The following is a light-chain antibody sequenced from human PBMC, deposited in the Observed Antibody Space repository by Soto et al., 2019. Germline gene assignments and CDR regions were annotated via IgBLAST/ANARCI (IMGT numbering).Light chain of an antibody. Sequence: ETAWKNSESTLSXXAGGRATLSCRASPTISSNYLAFDQQKHGQAPILLIYRASTRDTGISAWFSGSGSGSNFTRNIRRLEPEEFAVECVIVFGPVTKVDIK. CDR1: PTISSNY. CDR2: RAS. J-gene: IGKJ3*01. V-gene: IGKV3-20*01. CDR3: IV.